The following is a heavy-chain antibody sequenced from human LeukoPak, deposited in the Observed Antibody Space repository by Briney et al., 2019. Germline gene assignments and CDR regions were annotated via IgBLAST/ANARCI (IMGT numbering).Heavy chain of an antibody. CDR1: GFTFSSFG. CDR3: ARRAGAYSHPYDY. J-gene: IGHJ4*02. CDR2: ISYDASNK. Sequence: GGSLRLSCAASGFTFSSFGMHWVRHAPGKGLEWVAVISYDASNKDYADSVKGRFTISRDNSKNTLYLQMNSVRVEDTAVYFCARRAGAYSHPYDYWDQGTLVTVSS. D-gene: IGHD4/OR15-4a*01. V-gene: IGHV3-30*03.